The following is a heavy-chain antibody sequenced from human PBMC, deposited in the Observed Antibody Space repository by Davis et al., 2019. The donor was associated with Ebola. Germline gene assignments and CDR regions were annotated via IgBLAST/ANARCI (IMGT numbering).Heavy chain of an antibody. CDR2: ISSSSSTI. D-gene: IGHD1-26*01. V-gene: IGHV3-48*04. CDR3: AKPIELTQPDYYYGMDV. CDR1: GFTFSSYS. Sequence: PGGSLRLSCAASGFTFSSYSMNWVRQAPGKGLEWVSYISSSSSTIYYADSVKGRFTISRDNAKNSLYLQMNSLRAEDTAVYYCAKPIELTQPDYYYGMDVWGQGTTVTVSS. J-gene: IGHJ6*02.